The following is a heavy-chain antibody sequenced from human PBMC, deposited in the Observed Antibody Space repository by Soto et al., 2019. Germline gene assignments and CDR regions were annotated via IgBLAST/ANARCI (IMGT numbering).Heavy chain of an antibody. Sequence: SSVEVASKASGGTFSSYSSSWVRQSHGQGLEWMGGIIPIFGTANYAQKFQGRVTITADESTSTAYMELSSLRSEDTAVYYCARVSYGYFMNVWGQGTRVTVSS. J-gene: IGHJ6*02. CDR1: GGTFSSYS. D-gene: IGHD5-18*01. CDR3: ARVSYGYFMNV. CDR2: IIPIFGTA. V-gene: IGHV1-69*13.